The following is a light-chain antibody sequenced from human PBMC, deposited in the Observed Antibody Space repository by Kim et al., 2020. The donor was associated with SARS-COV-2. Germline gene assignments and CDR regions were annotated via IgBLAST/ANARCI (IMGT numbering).Light chain of an antibody. J-gene: IGLJ3*02. V-gene: IGLV4-69*01. CDR1: RGHSNCA. CDR2: LNSDGSH. Sequence: ASVKLTCTLSRGHSNCAIAWHQQQPEKGPRYLMKLNSDGSHSKGDGIPDRFSGSSSGAERYLTISSLQSEDEADYYCQTWDTGLWVFGGGTQLTV. CDR3: QTWDTGLWV.